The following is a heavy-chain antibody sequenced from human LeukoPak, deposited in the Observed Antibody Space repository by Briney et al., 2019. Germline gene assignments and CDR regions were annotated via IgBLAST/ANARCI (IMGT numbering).Heavy chain of an antibody. D-gene: IGHD5-24*01. V-gene: IGHV4-59*01. CDR3: ARDPGGGYNFHWYFDL. CDR1: GGSISSYY. J-gene: IGHJ2*01. CDR2: IYYSGIS. Sequence: SETLSLTCTVSGGSISSYYWSWVRQPPGKGLEWIWCIYYSGISNYNPSLKSRVTISVGTSKNQFSLKLSSETAADTAVYYCARDPGGGYNFHWYFDLWGRSTLVTVSS.